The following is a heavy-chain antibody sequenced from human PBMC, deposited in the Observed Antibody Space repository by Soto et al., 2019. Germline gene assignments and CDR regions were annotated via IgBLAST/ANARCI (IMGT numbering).Heavy chain of an antibody. CDR1: GCSIRSYY. Sequence: PSESLSLPWTVSGCSIRSYYSSCIRQPPGKGLEWIGYIYYSGSTNYNPSLKSRVTLSVDTSKNQFSLKLSSVTAADTAVYYCARHSSTSLLWFGELHWFDPWGQGTLVTVSS. CDR2: IYYSGST. D-gene: IGHD3-10*01. V-gene: IGHV4-59*08. J-gene: IGHJ5*02. CDR3: ARHSSTSLLWFGELHWFDP.